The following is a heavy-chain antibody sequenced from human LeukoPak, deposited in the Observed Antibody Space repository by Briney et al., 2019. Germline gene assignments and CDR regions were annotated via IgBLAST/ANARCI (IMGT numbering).Heavy chain of an antibody. CDR2: IYYSGST. CDR3: ARRGSSGRSFDY. Sequence: PSETLSLTCTASGGSISSSSYYWGWIRQPPGKGLEWIGSIYYSGSTYYNPSLKSRVTISVDTSKNQFSLKLSSVTAADTAVYYCARRGSSGRSFDYWGQGTLVTVSS. J-gene: IGHJ4*02. V-gene: IGHV4-39*01. D-gene: IGHD3-22*01. CDR1: GGSISSSSYY.